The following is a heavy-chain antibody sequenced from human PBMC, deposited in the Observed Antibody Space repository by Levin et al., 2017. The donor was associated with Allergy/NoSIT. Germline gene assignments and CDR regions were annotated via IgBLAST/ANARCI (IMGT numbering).Heavy chain of an antibody. CDR2: INPDSGGT. Sequence: ASVKVSCKASGYTFTDYFLHWVRQAPGQRLEWMGRINPDSGGTHYAQKFQGRVTMTRDTSSTTAYMDLSSLTSDDTALYYCARDFGDLLATIDYWGQGTLVTVSS. J-gene: IGHJ4*02. CDR1: GYTFTDYF. D-gene: IGHD4-17*01. V-gene: IGHV1-2*06. CDR3: ARDFGDLLATIDY.